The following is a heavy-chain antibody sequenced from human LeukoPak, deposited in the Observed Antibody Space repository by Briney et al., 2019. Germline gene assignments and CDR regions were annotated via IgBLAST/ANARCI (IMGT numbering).Heavy chain of an antibody. CDR3: ARDSPTGGYGDY. CDR2: INPSGGST. CDR1: GYTFTSYY. V-gene: IGHV1-46*01. J-gene: IGHJ4*02. D-gene: IGHD5-12*01. Sequence: ASVKVSCKASGYTFTSYYMHWVRQAPGQGLEWMGIINPSGGSTSYAQKFQGRVTMTRDTSTSTVYMGLSSLRSEDTAVYYCARDSPTGGYGDYWGQGTLVTVSS.